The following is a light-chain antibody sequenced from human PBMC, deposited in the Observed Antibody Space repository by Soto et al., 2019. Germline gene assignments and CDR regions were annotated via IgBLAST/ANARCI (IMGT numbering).Light chain of an antibody. J-gene: IGLJ1*01. CDR3: SSFAGSLNFYV. CDR1: SSDVGGYNF. V-gene: IGLV2-8*01. CDR2: DVS. Sequence: QSALTQPPSASGSPGQSVTISCTGTSSDVGGYNFVSWYQHHPGKAPKLMIYDVSKRPSGVPDRFSGSKSGNTASLTVSWLQAEDEADYFCSSFAGSLNFYVFGTGTKVTV.